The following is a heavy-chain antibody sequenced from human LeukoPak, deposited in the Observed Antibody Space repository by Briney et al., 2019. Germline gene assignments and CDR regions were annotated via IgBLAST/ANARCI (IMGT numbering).Heavy chain of an antibody. CDR3: ARALPYCYYYMDV. J-gene: IGHJ6*03. CDR1: GYTFTGYY. Sequence: ASVKVSCKASGYTFTGYYMHWVRQAPGQGLEWMGWINPNSGGTNYAQKFQGRVTMTRDTSISTAYMELSRLRSDDTAVYYCARALPYCYYYMDVWGKGTTVTVSS. CDR2: INPNSGGT. V-gene: IGHV1-2*02.